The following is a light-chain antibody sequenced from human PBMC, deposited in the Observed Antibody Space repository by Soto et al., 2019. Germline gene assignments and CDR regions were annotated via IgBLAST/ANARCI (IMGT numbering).Light chain of an antibody. CDR1: ENVRTF. Sequence: VVLTQSPATLSLSPGERATLSCRASENVRTFVDWYQQKPGQAPRLLIYNAFSRASGIPDRFSGSGSGTDFTLTISRLEPEDFAVYYCQQYGSSPRTFGQGTKVDIK. CDR3: QQYGSSPRT. CDR2: NAF. J-gene: IGKJ1*01. V-gene: IGKV3-20*01.